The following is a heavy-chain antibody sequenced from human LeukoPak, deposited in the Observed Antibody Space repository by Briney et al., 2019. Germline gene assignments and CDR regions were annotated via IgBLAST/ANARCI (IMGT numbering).Heavy chain of an antibody. D-gene: IGHD5-18*01. J-gene: IGHJ3*02. CDR1: GFTFSSYA. CDR2: SNSDGSST. CDR3: ARDKGIKRSFDI. Sequence: PGGSLRLSCAASGFTFSSYAMSWVRQAPGKGLVWVSRSNSDGSSTTYADSVKGRFTISRDNAKNTLYLQMNSLRAEDTAVYYCARDKGIKRSFDIWGQGTLVTVYS. V-gene: IGHV3-74*01.